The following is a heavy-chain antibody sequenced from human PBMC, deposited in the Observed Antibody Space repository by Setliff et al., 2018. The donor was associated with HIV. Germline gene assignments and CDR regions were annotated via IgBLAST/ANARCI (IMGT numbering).Heavy chain of an antibody. V-gene: IGHV4-59*01. Sequence: SETLSLTCTVSGGSISSYYWGWIRQPPGKGLEWIGYIYYSGSTYFNPSLKSRVTISVDTSKNQFSLKLTSVTAADTAAYFCARTRYYYDSSDRYWVIDSWGPGTLVTVSS. CDR1: GGSISSYY. CDR2: IYYSGST. CDR3: ARTRYYYDSSDRYWVIDS. D-gene: IGHD3-22*01. J-gene: IGHJ5*01.